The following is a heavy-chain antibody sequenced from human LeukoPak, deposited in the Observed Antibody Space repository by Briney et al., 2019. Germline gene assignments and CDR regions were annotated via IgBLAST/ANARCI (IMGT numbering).Heavy chain of an antibody. J-gene: IGHJ4*02. Sequence: GGSLRLSCAASGFTFSSYWIHWVRQAPGKGLVWVSRINSDGSSTSYADSVKGRFTISRDNAKNTLYLQMNSPRAEDTAVYFCASGRYNSGGYFFDYWGQGTLVTVSS. CDR1: GFTFSSYW. V-gene: IGHV3-74*01. CDR3: ASGRYNSGGYFFDY. D-gene: IGHD2-15*01. CDR2: INSDGSST.